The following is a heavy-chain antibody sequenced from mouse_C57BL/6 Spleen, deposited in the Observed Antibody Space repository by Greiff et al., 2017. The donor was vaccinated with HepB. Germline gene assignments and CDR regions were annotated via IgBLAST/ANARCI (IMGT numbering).Heavy chain of an antibody. CDR1: GYTFTDYY. J-gene: IGHJ4*01. CDR3: ARWTAQATSMDY. CDR2: IYPGSGNT. Sequence: VQLQQSGAELVRPGASVKLSCKASGYTFTDYYINWVKQRPGQGLEWIARIYPGSGNTYYNEKFKGKATLTAEKSSSTAYMQLSSLTSEDSAVYFCARWTAQATSMDYWGQGTSVTVSS. V-gene: IGHV1-76*01. D-gene: IGHD3-2*02.